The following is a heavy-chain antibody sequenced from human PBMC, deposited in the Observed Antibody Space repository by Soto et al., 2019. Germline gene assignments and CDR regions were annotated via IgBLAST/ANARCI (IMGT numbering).Heavy chain of an antibody. D-gene: IGHD3-3*01. Sequence: GSLRLSCAASGFTFSSYEMNWVRQAPGKGLEWVSYISSSGSTIYYADSVKGRFTISRDNAKNSLYLQMNSLRAEDTAVYYCARDTAYYDFWSGYYYYYGMDVWGQGTTVTV. J-gene: IGHJ6*02. V-gene: IGHV3-48*03. CDR3: ARDTAYYDFWSGYYYYYGMDV. CDR2: ISSSGSTI. CDR1: GFTFSSYE.